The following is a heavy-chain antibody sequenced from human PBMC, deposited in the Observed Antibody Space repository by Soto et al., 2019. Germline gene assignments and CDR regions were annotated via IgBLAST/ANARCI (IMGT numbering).Heavy chain of an antibody. Sequence: GSLRLSCAASGFTFSSYAMSWVRQAPGKGLEWVSAISGSGGSTYYADSVKGRFTISRDNSKNTLYLHMNSLRAEDTAVYYCAKKTGNYYDSSGDPLTYYFDYWGQGTLVTVS. CDR1: GFTFSSYA. CDR2: ISGSGGST. D-gene: IGHD3-22*01. J-gene: IGHJ4*02. CDR3: AKKTGNYYDSSGDPLTYYFDY. V-gene: IGHV3-23*01.